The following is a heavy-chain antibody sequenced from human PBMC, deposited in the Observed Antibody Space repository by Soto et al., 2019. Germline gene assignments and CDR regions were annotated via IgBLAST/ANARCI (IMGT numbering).Heavy chain of an antibody. Sequence: EVQLLESGGGLVQPGGSLRLSCVASGFTLSTYAMSWVRQAPGKGLEWVSGITGSGGSTYYADSVKGRFTISRDNSKSTVSLHMNSLRAEDTAVYYCGKRRGNPSGAFDIWGQGTMVTVSS. CDR2: ITGSGGST. D-gene: IGHD3-10*01. CDR1: GFTLSTYA. CDR3: GKRRGNPSGAFDI. V-gene: IGHV3-23*01. J-gene: IGHJ3*02.